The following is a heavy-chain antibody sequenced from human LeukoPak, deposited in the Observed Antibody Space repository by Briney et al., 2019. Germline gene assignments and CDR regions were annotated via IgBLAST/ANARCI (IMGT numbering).Heavy chain of an antibody. Sequence: GGSLRLSCAASGFTFNDYWMHWVRHAPGKGPVWVSRIKTDGSITYYADSVKGRFTISRDNSKNTLYLQMNSLRAEDTAVYYCARVTYGSGTYGAFDYWGQGTLVTVSS. CDR2: IKTDGSIT. V-gene: IGHV3-74*01. D-gene: IGHD3-10*01. CDR1: GFTFNDYW. J-gene: IGHJ4*02. CDR3: ARVTYGSGTYGAFDY.